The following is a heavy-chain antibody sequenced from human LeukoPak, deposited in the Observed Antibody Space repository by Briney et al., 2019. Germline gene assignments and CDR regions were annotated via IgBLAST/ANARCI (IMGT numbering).Heavy chain of an antibody. CDR1: GFTFSSHA. CDR3: ARTGLTYLTTVTTWFAY. V-gene: IGHV3-30-3*01. J-gene: IGHJ4*02. CDR2: ISHDGSES. Sequence: PEGSLRLSCAASGFTFSSHAMVWVRQAPGKGLEWVSFISHDGSESFHTESVKGRFTISRDNFKNTVDLQVSGLKEEDTAVYYCARTGLTYLTTVTTWFAYWGQGTLVTVSS. D-gene: IGHD4-17*01.